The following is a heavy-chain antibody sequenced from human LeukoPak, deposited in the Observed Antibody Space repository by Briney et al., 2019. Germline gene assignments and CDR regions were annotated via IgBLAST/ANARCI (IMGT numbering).Heavy chain of an antibody. CDR3: ARDSSPYYGDYVGY. CDR2: ISAYNGNT. Sequence: ASVKVSCKASGYTFTSYGISWVRQAPGQGLEWMGWISAYNGNTNYARKLQGRVTMTTDTSTSTAYMELRSLRSDDTAVYYCARDSSPYYGDYVGYWGQGTLVTVSS. V-gene: IGHV1-18*01. CDR1: GYTFTSYG. D-gene: IGHD4-17*01. J-gene: IGHJ4*02.